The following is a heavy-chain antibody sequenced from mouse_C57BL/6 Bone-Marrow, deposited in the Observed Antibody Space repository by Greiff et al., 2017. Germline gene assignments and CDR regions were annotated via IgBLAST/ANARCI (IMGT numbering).Heavy chain of an antibody. CDR2: ISDGGSYT. CDR1: GFTFSSYA. CDR3: AREDYYEGCAY. J-gene: IGHJ3*01. D-gene: IGHD2-4*01. Sequence: EVKLMESGGGLVKPGGSLKLSCAASGFTFSSYAMSWVRQTPEKRLEWVATISDGGSYTYYPDNVKGRFTISRDNAKNNLYLQMSHLKSEDTAMYYCAREDYYEGCAYGGQGTLVTVSA. V-gene: IGHV5-4*01.